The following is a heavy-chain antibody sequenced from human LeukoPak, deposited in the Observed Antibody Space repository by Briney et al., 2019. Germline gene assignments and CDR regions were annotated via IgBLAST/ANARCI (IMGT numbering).Heavy chain of an antibody. V-gene: IGHV3-23*01. Sequence: PGGSLRLSCAASGFTFNNYAMSWLRQAPGKGLEWVSAISGSGGSTYYADSVRGRFTISRDNSRNTLYLQMNSLRAEDTAVYYCATLPGKDIVVVVPAYFDYWGQGTLVTVSS. CDR1: GFTFNNYA. J-gene: IGHJ4*02. CDR2: ISGSGGST. CDR3: ATLPGKDIVVVVPAYFDY. D-gene: IGHD2-15*01.